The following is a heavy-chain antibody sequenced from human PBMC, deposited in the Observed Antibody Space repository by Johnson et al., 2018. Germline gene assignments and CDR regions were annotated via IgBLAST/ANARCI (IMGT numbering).Heavy chain of an antibody. CDR2: ISSSSSYI. CDR1: GFTFSSYS. J-gene: IGHJ6*02. Sequence: VQLVQSGGGLVKPGGSLRLSCAASGFTFSSYSMNWVRQAQGKGLEWVSSISSSSSYIYYAHSVKGRFTISRDHAKNSLYLQMNSLRAEDPAVYYCARTTTTPRMDVWGQGTTVTVSS. V-gene: IGHV3-21*01. D-gene: IGHD4-17*01. CDR3: ARTTTTPRMDV.